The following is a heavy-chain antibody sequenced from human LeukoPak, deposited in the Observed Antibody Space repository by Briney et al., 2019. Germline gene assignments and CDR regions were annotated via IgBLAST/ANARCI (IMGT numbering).Heavy chain of an antibody. CDR3: ARPRQWLVRAPDAFDI. J-gene: IGHJ3*02. V-gene: IGHV4-34*01. Sequence: SETLSLTCAVYGGSFSGYYWSWILQPPGKGLEWIGEINHSGSTNYNPSLKSRVTISVDTSKNQFSLKLSSVTAADTAVYYCARPRQWLVRAPDAFDIWGQGTMVTVSS. D-gene: IGHD6-19*01. CDR1: GGSFSGYY. CDR2: INHSGST.